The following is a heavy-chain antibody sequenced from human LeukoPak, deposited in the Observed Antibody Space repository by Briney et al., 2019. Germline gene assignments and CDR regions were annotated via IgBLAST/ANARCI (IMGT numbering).Heavy chain of an antibody. CDR2: IYYSGST. D-gene: IGHD2-21*01. CDR3: ARAYCGGDCDRASRPPDWNFDL. CDR1: GGSISSGDYY. V-gene: IGHV4-30-4*08. J-gene: IGHJ2*01. Sequence: SQTLSLTCTVSGGSISSGDYYWSWIRQPPGKGLEWIGYIYYSGSTYYNPSLKSRVTISVDTSKNQFSLKLSSVTAADTAVYYCARAYCGGDCDRASRPPDWNFDLWGRGTLVTVSS.